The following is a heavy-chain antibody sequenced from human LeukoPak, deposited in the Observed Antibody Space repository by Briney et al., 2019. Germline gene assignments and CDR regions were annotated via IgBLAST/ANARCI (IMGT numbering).Heavy chain of an antibody. CDR3: ARESKGRSKIDY. D-gene: IGHD4-17*01. J-gene: IGHJ4*02. V-gene: IGHV3-7*01. CDR1: GFTFSGYW. Sequence: GSLLISCAAAGFTFSGYWMSWVRPAPGKGLEWVANINKDGSERYNVDSVKGRFTISRDNANKSLYLQMNSLRAEDTSVYYCARESKGRSKIDYWGQGTLVTVSS. CDR2: INKDGSER.